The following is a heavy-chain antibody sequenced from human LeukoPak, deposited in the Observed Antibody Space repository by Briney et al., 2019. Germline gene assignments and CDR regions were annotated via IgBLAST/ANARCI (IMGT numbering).Heavy chain of an antibody. CDR1: GFNFTAYW. J-gene: IGHJ4*02. CDR3: ARVQKSRKSVASAVDC. V-gene: IGHV3-7*01. CDR2: IKQDGDEN. Sequence: SGGSLRLSCAASGFNFTAYWMSWVRQAPGKGLECVANIKQDGDENYYVDSVMGRFTISRDNAKNSVYLEMTSLRAEDTAVYYCARVQKSRKSVASAVDCWGQGTVVIVSS. D-gene: IGHD5-12*01.